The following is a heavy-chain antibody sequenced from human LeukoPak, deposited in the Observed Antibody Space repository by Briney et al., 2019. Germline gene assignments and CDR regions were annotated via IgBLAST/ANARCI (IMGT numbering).Heavy chain of an antibody. CDR1: GFTVSSNY. CDR3: ARGGDMALDY. CDR2: IYGGGST. D-gene: IGHD2-15*01. Sequence: PGGSLRLSCAASGFTVSSNYMSWVRQAPGKGLEWVSVIYGGGSTYYADPVKGRFTISTDNSKNTLYLQMNSLRAEDTAVYYSARGGDMALDYCGQGNLTTVSS. V-gene: IGHV3-66*01. J-gene: IGHJ4*02.